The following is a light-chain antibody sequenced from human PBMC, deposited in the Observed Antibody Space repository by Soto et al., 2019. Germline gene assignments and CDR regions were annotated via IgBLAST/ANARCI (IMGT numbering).Light chain of an antibody. J-gene: IGLJ1*01. Sequence: QSVLTQPASVSGSPGQSITISCTGTRSDVGSYNLVSWYQQHPGKAPKLMIYEGSKRPSGVSNRFSGSKSGNTASLTISGLQAEDEADYYCCSYAGSSTFFGTGTKVTVL. CDR1: RSDVGSYNL. CDR3: CSYAGSSTF. V-gene: IGLV2-23*03. CDR2: EGS.